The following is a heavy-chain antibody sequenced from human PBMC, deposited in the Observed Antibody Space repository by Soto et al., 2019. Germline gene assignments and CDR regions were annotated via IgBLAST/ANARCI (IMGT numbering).Heavy chain of an antibody. CDR2: ISGSGGST. J-gene: IGHJ6*02. Sequence: EVQLLESGGGLVQPGGSLRLSCAASGFTFSSYVMSWVRQAPGKGLEWVSAISGSGGSTYYADSVKGRFTISRDNSKNTLYLQMNSLRAEDTAVYYCPPLPRAAAGKPYPDYYYYGMDVWGQGTTVTVSS. V-gene: IGHV3-23*01. CDR3: PPLPRAAAGKPYPDYYYYGMDV. CDR1: GFTFSSYV. D-gene: IGHD6-13*01.